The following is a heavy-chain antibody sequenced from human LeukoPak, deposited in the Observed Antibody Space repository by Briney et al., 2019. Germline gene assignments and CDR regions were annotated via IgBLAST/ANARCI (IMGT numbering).Heavy chain of an antibody. CDR3: ARKDRYSSGWYSY. CDR1: GGSISSSNW. Sequence: SGTLSLTCAVSGGSISSSNWWSWVRQPPGKGLEWIGEIYHSGSTNYNPSLKSRVTISVDKSKNQFSLKLSSVTAADTAVYYCARKDRYSSGWYSYWGQGTLVTVSS. D-gene: IGHD6-19*01. J-gene: IGHJ4*02. CDR2: IYHSGST. V-gene: IGHV4-4*02.